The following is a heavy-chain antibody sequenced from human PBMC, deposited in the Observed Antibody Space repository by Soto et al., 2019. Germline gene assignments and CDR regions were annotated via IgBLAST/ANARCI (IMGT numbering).Heavy chain of an antibody. CDR2: ISSNGGST. V-gene: IGHV3-64*01. CDR3: ARESSGWDAFDI. CDR1: GFTFSSYA. J-gene: IGHJ3*02. D-gene: IGHD6-19*01. Sequence: EVQLVESGGGLVQPGGSLRLSCAASGFTFSSYAMHWVRQAPGKGLEYVSAISSNGGSTYYANSVKGRFTISRDNSKNTLYLQMCSLRAEDMAVYYCARESSGWDAFDIWGQGTMVTVSS.